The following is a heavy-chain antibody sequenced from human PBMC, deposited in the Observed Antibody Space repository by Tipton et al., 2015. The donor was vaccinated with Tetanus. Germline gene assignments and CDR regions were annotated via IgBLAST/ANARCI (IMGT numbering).Heavy chain of an antibody. CDR2: ISGSRLTP. D-gene: IGHD1-14*01. J-gene: IGHJ6*04. Sequence: VQLVQSGGGLVQPGGSLRLSCAASGFTFKSYTMNWVRQAPGNGLEWVAAISGSRLTPYYADSVKGRFTISRDNSKNTLSLQLNSLRADDTAIYYCAKEALGVLNLWGKGTTVIVSS. CDR1: GFTFKSYT. V-gene: IGHV3-23*04. CDR3: AKEALGVLNL.